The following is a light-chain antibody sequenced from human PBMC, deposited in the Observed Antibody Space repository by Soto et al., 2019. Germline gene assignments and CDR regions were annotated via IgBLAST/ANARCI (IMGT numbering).Light chain of an antibody. Sequence: DIQVTQSTSTLSASVGDIVTMSCRASQSISSWLAWYQQKPGKAPKLLIYDASSLESGVPSRFSGSGSGTEFTLTISSLQPDDFATYYCQQYHSYITFGQGTRLEIK. CDR1: QSISSW. V-gene: IGKV1-5*01. J-gene: IGKJ5*01. CDR3: QQYHSYIT. CDR2: DAS.